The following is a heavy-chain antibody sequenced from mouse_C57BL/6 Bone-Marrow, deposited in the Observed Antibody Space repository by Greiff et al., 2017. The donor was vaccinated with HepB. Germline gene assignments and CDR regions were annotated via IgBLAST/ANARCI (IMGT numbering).Heavy chain of an antibody. CDR3: AREWFYWYFDV. Sequence: EVQLQESEGGLVQPGSSMKLSCTASGFTFSDYYMAWVRQVPEKGLEWVANINYDGSSTYYLDSLKSRFIISRDNAKNILYLQMSSLKSEDTATYYCAREWFYWYFDVWGTGTTVTVSS. D-gene: IGHD2-2*01. CDR2: INYDGSST. CDR1: GFTFSDYY. V-gene: IGHV5-16*01. J-gene: IGHJ1*03.